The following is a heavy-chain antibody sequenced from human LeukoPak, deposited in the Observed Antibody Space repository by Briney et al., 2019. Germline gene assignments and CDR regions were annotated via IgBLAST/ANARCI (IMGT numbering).Heavy chain of an antibody. Sequence: GESLRLSCAASGFNFSSYGMHWVRQAPGKGLEGVAVIWYDGSNKYYADSVKGPFTISRDNSKNTLYLQMNSLRAEDTAVYYCAKDLRRSGYSYGSFDYWGQGTLVTVSS. D-gene: IGHD5-18*01. CDR1: GFNFSSYG. V-gene: IGHV3-33*06. CDR2: IWYDGSNK. J-gene: IGHJ4*02. CDR3: AKDLRRSGYSYGSFDY.